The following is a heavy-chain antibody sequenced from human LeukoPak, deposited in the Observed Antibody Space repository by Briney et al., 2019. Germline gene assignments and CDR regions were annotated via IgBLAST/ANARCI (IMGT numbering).Heavy chain of an antibody. CDR3: ASGSGSYFRS. CDR1: GGSFSGYY. V-gene: IGHV4-59*01. Sequence: SKTLSLTCTVSGGSFSGYYWSWIRQPPGKGLGWIGYIYYTGSTKYNPSLKSRVTISLDTSKNQFSLKLSSLTAADTAVYYCASGSGSYFRSWGQGTMVTASS. D-gene: IGHD1-26*01. J-gene: IGHJ3*01. CDR2: IYYTGST.